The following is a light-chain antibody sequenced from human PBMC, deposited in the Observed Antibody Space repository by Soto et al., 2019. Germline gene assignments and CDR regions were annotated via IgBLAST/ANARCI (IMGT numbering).Light chain of an antibody. Sequence: EIVMTQSPATLSVSPGERATLSCRASQSVSSNLVWYQQKPGQAPRVLIYDASTRAIGIPTRISGSGSGTEFTLTISSLQSEDFAVYYCQQYNNWPSITFGQGTRLEIK. CDR3: QQYNNWPSIT. J-gene: IGKJ5*01. V-gene: IGKV3-15*01. CDR1: QSVSSN. CDR2: DAS.